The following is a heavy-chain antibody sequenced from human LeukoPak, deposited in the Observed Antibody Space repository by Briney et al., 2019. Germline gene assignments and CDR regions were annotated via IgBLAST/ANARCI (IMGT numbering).Heavy chain of an antibody. CDR2: INTNTGNP. V-gene: IGHV7-4-1*02. D-gene: IGHD5-24*01. CDR3: ATLVGMATITRGVDY. J-gene: IGHJ4*02. CDR1: GYTFTSYG. Sequence: VASVKVSCKASGYTFTSYGISWVRQAPGQGLEWMGWINTNTGNPTYAQGFTGRFVFSLDTSVSTAYLQISSLKAEDTAVYYCATLVGMATITRGVDYWGQGTLVTVSS.